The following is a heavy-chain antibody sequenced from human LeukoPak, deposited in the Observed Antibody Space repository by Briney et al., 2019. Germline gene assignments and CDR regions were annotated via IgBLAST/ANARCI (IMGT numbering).Heavy chain of an antibody. CDR2: ISSSGSYI. CDR1: GFTFSSYS. D-gene: IGHD6-25*01. CDR3: ARAGGYVYNDAFDI. J-gene: IGHJ3*02. V-gene: IGHV3-21*01. Sequence: NPGGSLRLSCAASGFTFSSYSMNWVRQAPGKGLEWVSSISSSGSYIYYADLVKGRFTISRDNAKNSLYLQMNSLRAEDTAVYYCARAGGYVYNDAFDIWGQGTMVTVSS.